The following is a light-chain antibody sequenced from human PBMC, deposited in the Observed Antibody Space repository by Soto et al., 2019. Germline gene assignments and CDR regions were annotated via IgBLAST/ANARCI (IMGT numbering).Light chain of an antibody. V-gene: IGLV2-14*01. CDR1: SRDVGGYNY. CDR3: SSYISSSTLV. J-gene: IGLJ3*02. CDR2: EVS. Sequence: QSALTQPASVSGSPGQSITISCTGTSRDVGGYNYVSWHQQHPGKAPKVIITEVSNRPSGVSNRFSGSKSGNTASLTISGLQAEDEADYYCSSYISSSTLVFGGGTKVTVL.